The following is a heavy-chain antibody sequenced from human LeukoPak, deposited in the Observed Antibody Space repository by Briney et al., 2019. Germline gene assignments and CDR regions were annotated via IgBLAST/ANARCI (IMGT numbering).Heavy chain of an antibody. CDR1: GFTFSNYA. V-gene: IGHV3-23*01. CDR2: MTSDGRT. D-gene: IGHD2-2*01. J-gene: IGHJ6*03. Sequence: GESLRLSCAASGFTFSNYAMVWVRQAPGKGLDWVSAMTSDGRTFYADSVRGRVTISRDNSKNTLYLQMNSLGAEDTAEYFCANVGVAAASPPFYLDVWGKGTTVTVSS. CDR3: ANVGVAAASPPFYLDV.